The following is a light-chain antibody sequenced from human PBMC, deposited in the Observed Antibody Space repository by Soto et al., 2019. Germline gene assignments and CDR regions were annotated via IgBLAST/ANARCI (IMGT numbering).Light chain of an antibody. Sequence: DIQMTQSPSTLSASVGDRVTISCRASQSISTWSAWYQQKPGKAPKLLIYDVSSLESGVPSRFSGSGSGTEFTLAISSLQPDDFATYYCQQYNSYPWTFGQGTKVDIK. CDR2: DVS. CDR3: QQYNSYPWT. J-gene: IGKJ1*01. CDR1: QSISTW. V-gene: IGKV1-5*01.